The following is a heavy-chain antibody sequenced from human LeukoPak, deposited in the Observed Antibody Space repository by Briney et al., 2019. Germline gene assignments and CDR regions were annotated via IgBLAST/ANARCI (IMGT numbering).Heavy chain of an antibody. V-gene: IGHV1-46*01. CDR1: GYSFTNHY. CDR3: ARTRGYYFDY. J-gene: IGHJ4*02. CDR2: INPSGGST. Sequence: ASVRVSCKASGYSFTNHYMHWVRQAPGQGLEWMGMINPSGGSTTYAQKFQGRVTMTRDMSTSTVYMELSSLTSEDTAVYYCARTRGYYFDYWGQGTLVTVSS.